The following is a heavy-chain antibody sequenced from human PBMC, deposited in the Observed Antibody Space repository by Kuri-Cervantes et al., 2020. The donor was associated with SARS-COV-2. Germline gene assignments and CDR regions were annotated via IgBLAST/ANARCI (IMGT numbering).Heavy chain of an antibody. CDR1: GFTFSTYA. V-gene: IGHV3-23*01. J-gene: IGHJ5*02. D-gene: IGHD3-22*01. CDR2: ISGSSGNT. Sequence: GESLKISCAASGFTFSTYAMNWVRQAPGKGLEWVSSISGSSGNTNYADSVRGRFTISRDNSKNTLYLQMNSLRAEDTAVYYCARDIPDYYDSSGYYYGFSTGGWFDPWGQGTLVTVSS. CDR3: ARDIPDYYDSSGYYYGFSTGGWFDP.